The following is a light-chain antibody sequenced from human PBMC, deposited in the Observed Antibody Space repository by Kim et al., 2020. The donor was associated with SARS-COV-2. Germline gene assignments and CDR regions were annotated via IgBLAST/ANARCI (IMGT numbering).Light chain of an antibody. CDR3: QQYDSHPLT. CDR2: GAS. Sequence: DIQMTQSPSSLSASVRDRVTITCRASQAIFHLLAWYQQKPSKPPKVLIYGASSLHPGVPSRFSGSGSGTDFTLTISSLQPEDFATYYCQQYDSHPLTFGGGTKVDIK. V-gene: IGKV1D-16*01. J-gene: IGKJ4*01. CDR1: QAIFHL.